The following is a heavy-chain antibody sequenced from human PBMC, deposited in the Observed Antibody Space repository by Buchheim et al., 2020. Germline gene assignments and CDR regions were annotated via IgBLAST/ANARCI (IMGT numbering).Heavy chain of an antibody. J-gene: IGHJ6*02. D-gene: IGHD6-6*01. V-gene: IGHV1-2*04. CDR3: ARDRGIAARRLDYYGMDV. CDR2: INPNSGGT. Sequence: QVQLVQSGAEVKKPGATVKVSCKASGYTFTGYYMHWVRQAPGQGLEWMGWINPNSGGTNYAQKFQGWVTMTRDTSINTAYMELSRLRSDDTAVYYCARDRGIAARRLDYYGMDVWGQGTT. CDR1: GYTFTGYY.